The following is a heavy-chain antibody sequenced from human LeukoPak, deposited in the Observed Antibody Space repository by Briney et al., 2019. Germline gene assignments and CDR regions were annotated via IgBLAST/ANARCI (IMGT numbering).Heavy chain of an antibody. CDR3: AREFYLHSDNYDSGN. CDR2: INSDGSDA. CDR1: GFTFSTYW. D-gene: IGHD3-16*01. Sequence: PGGSLRLSCAASGFTFSTYWMHWVRQAPGKWLVWVSSINSDGSDASYADSVKGRFTISRDNAKNTLYLQMNSLRAEDTAVYYCAREFYLHSDNYDSGNWGQGTLVTVSS. J-gene: IGHJ4*02. V-gene: IGHV3-74*01.